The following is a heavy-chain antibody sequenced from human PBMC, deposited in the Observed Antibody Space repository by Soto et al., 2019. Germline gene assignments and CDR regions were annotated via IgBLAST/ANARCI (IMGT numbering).Heavy chain of an antibody. CDR3: ATDLKRGDYFWRGRKPNSYHI. V-gene: IGHV3-15*04. J-gene: IGHJ4*03. Sequence: GRSLRISCAASGLTFTKSWMSWFRQAPGKGLEWVGRIESRADGGTTEYGAPVKGRFTISRDDSQNTLFLQMSSLRTEDTAVYYCATDLKRGDYFWRGRKPNSYHIRGQGTMGNASS. CDR2: IESRADGGTT. CDR1: GLTFTKSW. D-gene: IGHD3-3*01.